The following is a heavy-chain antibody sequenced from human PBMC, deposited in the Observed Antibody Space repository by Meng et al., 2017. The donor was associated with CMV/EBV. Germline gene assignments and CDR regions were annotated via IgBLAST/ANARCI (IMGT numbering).Heavy chain of an antibody. V-gene: IGHV4-39*07. J-gene: IGHJ4*02. D-gene: IGHD1-26*01. Sequence: QLQPEVAGPGLMTAAGTLSLTCHVAWGASSSSSYYWGWIRQPPGKGLEWIGSIYYSGSTYYNPSLKSRVTISVDTSKNQFSLKLSSVTAADTAVYYCARDSRSRIVGATVGGFDYWGQGTLVTVSS. CDR2: IYYSGST. CDR1: WGASSSSSYY. CDR3: ARDSRSRIVGATVGGFDY.